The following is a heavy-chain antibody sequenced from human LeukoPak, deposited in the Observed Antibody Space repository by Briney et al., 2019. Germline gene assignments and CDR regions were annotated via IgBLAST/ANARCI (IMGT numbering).Heavy chain of an antibody. J-gene: IGHJ4*02. V-gene: IGHV4-39*01. D-gene: IGHD6-13*01. CDR2: IYYNGGT. CDR1: GGSIISSSHY. Sequence: SETLSLTCTVSGGSIISSSHYWAWIRQPPGKGLEWIGSIYYNGGTFYSPSLKSRASISVDTSKNQFSLKLSSVTAADTSVYFCARQEASAADYWGQGTLVTVSS. CDR3: ARQEASAADY.